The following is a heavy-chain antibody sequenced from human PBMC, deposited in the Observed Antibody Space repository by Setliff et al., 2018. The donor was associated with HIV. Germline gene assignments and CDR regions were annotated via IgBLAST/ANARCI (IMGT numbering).Heavy chain of an antibody. J-gene: IGHJ1*01. CDR2: INHSGGT. D-gene: IGHD5-18*01. CDR3: ARGGYSYGFGRHRAYFQY. V-gene: IGHV4-34*01. CDR1: GGSFSAYY. Sequence: SETVSLTCAVYGGSFSAYYWSWIRQTPGKGLEWIGEINHSGGTNYNPSLKSRVTMSVDTSKNQFSLKLSSVTAADTAVFYCARGGYSYGFGRHRAYFQYWGQGTQVTVSS.